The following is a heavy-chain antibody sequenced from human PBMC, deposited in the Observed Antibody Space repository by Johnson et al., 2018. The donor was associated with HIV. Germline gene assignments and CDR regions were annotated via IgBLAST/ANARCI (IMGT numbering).Heavy chain of an antibody. CDR1: GFTVSSYY. V-gene: IGHV3-20*04. Sequence: VQLVESGGGLVQPGGSLRLSCAASGFTVSSYYMSWVRQAPGKGLEWVSVLFSGGINWSGSSTDYADSVKGRFTISRDHAKSSLYLQMNSLRAEDTALYYCARPAYSGTWTDAFDIWGQGTMVTVSS. J-gene: IGHJ3*02. D-gene: IGHD1-26*01. CDR3: ARPAYSGTWTDAFDI. CDR2: VLFSGGINWSGSST.